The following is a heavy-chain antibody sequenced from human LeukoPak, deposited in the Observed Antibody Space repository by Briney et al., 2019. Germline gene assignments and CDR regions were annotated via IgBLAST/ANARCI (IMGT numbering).Heavy chain of an antibody. CDR3: AKALGVVRGVKTAFDY. CDR2: ISGSGGST. D-gene: IGHD3-10*01. CDR1: GFTFSSYA. J-gene: IGHJ4*02. Sequence: QSGGSLRLSCAASGFTFSSYAMSWVRQAPGKGLEWVSAISGSGGSTYYADSVKGRFTISRDNSKNTLYLQMNSLRAEDTAVYYCAKALGVVRGVKTAFDYWGQGTLVTVSS. V-gene: IGHV3-23*01.